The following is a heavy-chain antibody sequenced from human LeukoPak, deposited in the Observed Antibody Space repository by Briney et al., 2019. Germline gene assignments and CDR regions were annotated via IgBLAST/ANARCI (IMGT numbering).Heavy chain of an antibody. Sequence: GGSLRLSCAASGLTFSNYAMSWVRQAPGKGLEWVSAISCICGSTYYADSVKGSFTISRDNSKTTLYLQMKSLRDEDTAVYYCAKETAVVGWYHGMDVWGQWTMVTVSS. CDR1: GLTFSNYA. J-gene: IGHJ6*02. CDR3: AKETAVVGWYHGMDV. CDR2: ISCICGST. D-gene: IGHD6-19*01. V-gene: IGHV3-23*01.